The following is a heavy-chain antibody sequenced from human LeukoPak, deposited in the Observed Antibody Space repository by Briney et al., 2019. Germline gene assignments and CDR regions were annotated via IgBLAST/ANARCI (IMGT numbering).Heavy chain of an antibody. CDR1: GGSISSGGYY. D-gene: IGHD2-21*02. Sequence: PSQTLSLTCTVSGGSISSGGYYWSWIRQPPGKGLEWIGYIYHSGSTYYNPSLKSRVTISIDMSKNQFSLRLSSVTAADTAVYYCARTGGDCSSGLCYYAMDVWGQGTTVTVS. J-gene: IGHJ6*02. CDR3: ARTGGDCSSGLCYYAMDV. CDR2: IYHSGST. V-gene: IGHV4-30-2*02.